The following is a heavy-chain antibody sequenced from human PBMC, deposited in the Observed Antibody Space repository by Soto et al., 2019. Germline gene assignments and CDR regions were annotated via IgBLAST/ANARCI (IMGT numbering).Heavy chain of an antibody. V-gene: IGHV4-31*03. CDR1: GISISRSGYY. Sequence: SVTLSLTCSVSGISISRSGYYWNCIRQHPGKGMEWLGYIYYSGTTRYGPSRRRRLTLSIDTSNNHFALRLTSVTAADTAVYSCAREKVCSTWGPPKNTWFDPWGQRTLVTVSS. D-gene: IGHD6-13*01. CDR3: AREKVCSTWGPPKNTWFDP. J-gene: IGHJ5*02. CDR2: IYYSGTT.